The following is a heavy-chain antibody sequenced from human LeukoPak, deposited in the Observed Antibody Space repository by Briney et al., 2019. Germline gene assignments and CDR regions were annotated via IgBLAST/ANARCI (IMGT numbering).Heavy chain of an antibody. Sequence: GGSLRLSCAASGFTFSIYAMHWVRQAPGKGLEWVAVISYDGSNKYYADSVKGRFTISRDNSKNTLYLQMNSLRAEDTAVYYCARADSGYEYFDYWGQGTLVTVSS. D-gene: IGHD5-12*01. CDR2: ISYDGSNK. J-gene: IGHJ4*02. CDR3: ARADSGYEYFDY. CDR1: GFTFSIYA. V-gene: IGHV3-30-3*01.